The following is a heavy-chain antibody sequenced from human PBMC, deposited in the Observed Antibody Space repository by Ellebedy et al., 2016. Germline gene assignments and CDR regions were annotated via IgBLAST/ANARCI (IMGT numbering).Heavy chain of an antibody. CDR3: AKGVGLSSGYYFDY. J-gene: IGHJ4*02. V-gene: IGHV3-9*01. CDR2: ISWSSGRI. CDR1: GFTFDDYA. D-gene: IGHD3-22*01. Sequence: SLKISCAASGFTFDDYAMHWVRQAPGKGLEWVSGISWSSGRIGYADSVKGRLTISRDNAKNSLYLQMNSLRAEDTALYYCAKGVGLSSGYYFDYWGQGTLVTVSS.